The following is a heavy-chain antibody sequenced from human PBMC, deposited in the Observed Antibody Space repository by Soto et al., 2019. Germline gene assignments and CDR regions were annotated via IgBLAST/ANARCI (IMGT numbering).Heavy chain of an antibody. CDR2: ISSSGSTV. CDR3: ARDTMYYYDFDAFDI. Sequence: GGSLRLSCAASGFTFSDYYMSWIRQAPGKGLEWVSYISSSGSTVYYADSVKGRFTISRDNAKNSLYLQMNSLRAEDTAVYYCARDTMYYYDFDAFDIWGQGTMVTVSS. D-gene: IGHD3-22*01. CDR1: GFTFSDYY. V-gene: IGHV3-11*01. J-gene: IGHJ3*02.